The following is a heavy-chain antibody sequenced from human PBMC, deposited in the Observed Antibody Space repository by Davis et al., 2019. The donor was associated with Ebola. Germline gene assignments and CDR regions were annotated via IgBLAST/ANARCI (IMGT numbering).Heavy chain of an antibody. D-gene: IGHD2-15*01. V-gene: IGHV1-69*02. Sequence: SVPVSCKASAGIFSSYPISCVRLPPRQGLEWRGTLIPMLGIDNYAQKFQGRVTITAEISTTAYMELRSLRSEDTAVYYWARKPGGVVITTTPAFDNWGQGTLVTVSS. J-gene: IGHJ4*02. CDR1: AGIFSSYP. CDR3: ARKPGGVVITTTPAFDN. CDR2: LIPMLGID.